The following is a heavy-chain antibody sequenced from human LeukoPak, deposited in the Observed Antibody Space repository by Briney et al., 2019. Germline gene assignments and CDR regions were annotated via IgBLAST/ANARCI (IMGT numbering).Heavy chain of an antibody. J-gene: IGHJ6*04. CDR1: NYSISSGYY. CDR2: IYHSGTT. V-gene: IGHV4-38-2*02. CDR3: ARRILMDV. D-gene: IGHD2-15*01. Sequence: SETLSLTCTVSNYSISSGYYWGWIRQPPGKWLEWIGTIYHSGTTYYNPSLKSRVTISVDMSKNQFSLKLSSVTAADTAVYYCARRILMDVWGKGTTVTVSS.